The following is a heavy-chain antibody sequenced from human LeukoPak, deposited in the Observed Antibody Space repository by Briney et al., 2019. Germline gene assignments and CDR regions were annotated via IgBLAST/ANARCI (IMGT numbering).Heavy chain of an antibody. CDR2: IYYSGST. D-gene: IGHD6-19*01. V-gene: IGHV4-39*01. CDR1: GGSISSDSYY. J-gene: IGHJ4*02. Sequence: SETLSLTCTVSGGSISSDSYYWAWIRQPPGKGLEWIASIYYSGSTYYDPTLKSRVTISVDTSRNQFSLKLSSVTAADTAVYYCASLAVAGLSEGYWGEGTLVIVSS. CDR3: ASLAVAGLSEGY.